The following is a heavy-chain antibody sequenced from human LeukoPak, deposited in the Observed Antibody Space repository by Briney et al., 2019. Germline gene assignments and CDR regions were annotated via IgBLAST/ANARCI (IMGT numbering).Heavy chain of an antibody. CDR1: GFTFSSYA. Sequence: PGGSLRLSCVASGFTFSSYAMSWVRQAPGKGLEWVSAISGSGGSTYYADSVKGRFTISRDNSKNTLYLQMNSLRAEDTAVYYCAKDSTALMYYDFWTRGAPVYYYGMDVWGQGTTVTVSS. J-gene: IGHJ6*02. V-gene: IGHV3-23*01. CDR2: ISGSGGST. CDR3: AKDSTALMYYDFWTRGAPVYYYGMDV. D-gene: IGHD3-3*01.